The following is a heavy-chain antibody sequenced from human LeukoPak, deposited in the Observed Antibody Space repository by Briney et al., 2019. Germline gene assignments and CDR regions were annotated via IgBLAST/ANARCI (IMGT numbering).Heavy chain of an antibody. Sequence: GRSLRLSCAASGFTFSSYAMHWVRQAPGKGLEWVAVISYDGSNKYYADSVKGRFTVSRDNFDNKLHLQMNSLRHEDTAVYYCARGRSPEYWYFDLWGRGTLVTVSS. J-gene: IGHJ2*01. CDR1: GFTFSSYA. CDR3: ARGRSPEYWYFDL. CDR2: ISYDGSNK. V-gene: IGHV3-30-3*01.